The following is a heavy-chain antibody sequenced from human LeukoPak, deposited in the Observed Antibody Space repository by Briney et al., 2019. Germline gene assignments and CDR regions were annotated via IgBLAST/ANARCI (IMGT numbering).Heavy chain of an antibody. CDR2: IKQDGSEK. V-gene: IGHV3-7*01. J-gene: IGHJ6*03. Sequence: GGSLRLSCAASGFTFSSYWMSWVHQAPGKGLEWVANIKQDGSEKYYVDSVKGRFTISRDNAKNSLYLQMNSLRAEDTAVYYCARELPGIAVAGPHYYYYYYMDVWGKGTTVTVSS. CDR3: ARELPGIAVAGPHYYYYYYMDV. CDR1: GFTFSSYW. D-gene: IGHD6-19*01.